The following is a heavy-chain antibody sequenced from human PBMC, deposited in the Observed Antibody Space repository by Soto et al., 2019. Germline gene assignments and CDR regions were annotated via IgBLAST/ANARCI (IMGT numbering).Heavy chain of an antibody. CDR2: ITGGGENT. CDR1: GFTFSSYA. Sequence: EVKLLESGGGLVQPGGSLRLSCAASGFTFSSYAMSWVRQGPGKGLEWVSSITGGGENTHYADSVKGRFTISRDNSKNTLFLQLDSLGVEDTAVYNCAKGRLAVAAPYIWFDPWGQGTLVTVSS. V-gene: IGHV3-23*01. CDR3: AKGRLAVAAPYIWFDP. D-gene: IGHD6-19*01. J-gene: IGHJ5*02.